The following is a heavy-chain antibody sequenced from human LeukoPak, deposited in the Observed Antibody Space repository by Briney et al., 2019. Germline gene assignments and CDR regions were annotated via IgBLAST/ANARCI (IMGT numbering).Heavy chain of an antibody. Sequence: PGGSLRLSCAASGFTFSSYSMNWVRQTPGKGLEWVSAISGSGGSTYYADSVKGRFTISKDNSKNTLYLQMNSLRAEDTAVYYCAKGDYGDYVDFDYWGQGTLVTVSS. CDR3: AKGDYGDYVDFDY. CDR1: GFTFSSYS. D-gene: IGHD4-17*01. CDR2: ISGSGGST. V-gene: IGHV3-23*01. J-gene: IGHJ4*02.